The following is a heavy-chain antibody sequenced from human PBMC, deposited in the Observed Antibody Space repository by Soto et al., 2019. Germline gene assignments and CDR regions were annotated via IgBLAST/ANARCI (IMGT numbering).Heavy chain of an antibody. V-gene: IGHV3-74*01. CDR1: GFTFSNTW. CDR2: INSDGTTT. Sequence: GGSLRLSCAASGFTFSNTWMHWVRQAPGKGLVWVSHINSDGTTTTYADSVKGRFTISRDNAKNTVHLQMNSLRAEDTAVYYCATDGSYAQHVWGQGTTVTVS. J-gene: IGHJ6*02. D-gene: IGHD2-2*01. CDR3: ATDGSYAQHV.